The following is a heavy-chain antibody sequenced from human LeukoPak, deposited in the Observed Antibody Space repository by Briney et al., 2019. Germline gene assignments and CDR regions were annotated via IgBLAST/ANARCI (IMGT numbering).Heavy chain of an antibody. CDR3: AKTDIVVVALDY. V-gene: IGHV4-61*01. D-gene: IGHD2-15*01. CDR2: IYYSGST. Sequence: SETLSLTCTVSGGSVSSGSYYWSWIRQPPGKGLEWIGYIYYSGSTNYNPSLKSRVTISVDTSKNQFSLKLSSVTAADTAVYYCAKTDIVVVALDYWGQGTLVTVSS. J-gene: IGHJ4*02. CDR1: GGSVSSGSYY.